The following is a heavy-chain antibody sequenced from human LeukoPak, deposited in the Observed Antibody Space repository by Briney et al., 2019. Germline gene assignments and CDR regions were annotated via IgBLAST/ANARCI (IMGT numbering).Heavy chain of an antibody. J-gene: IGHJ4*02. CDR1: GFTFSSYW. CDR2: IKQDGSEK. CDR3: ARSSSGWRNYYFDY. D-gene: IGHD6-19*01. V-gene: IGHV3-7*01. Sequence: SGGSLRLSCAASGFTFSSYWMSWVRQAPGKGLEWVANIKQDGSEKYYVDSVKGRFTISRDNAKNSLYLQMNSLRAEDTAVYYCARSSSGWRNYYFDYWGQGTLVTVSS.